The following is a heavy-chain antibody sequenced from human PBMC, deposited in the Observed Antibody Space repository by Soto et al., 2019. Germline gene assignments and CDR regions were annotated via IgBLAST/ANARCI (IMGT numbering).Heavy chain of an antibody. CDR2: ISYDGSNK. D-gene: IGHD3-3*01. V-gene: IGHV3-30*18. CDR3: AKDGGFWSGPSVY. CDR1: GFTFSSYG. Sequence: GGSLRLSCAASGFTFSSYGMHWVRQAPGKGLEWVAVISYDGSNKYYADSVKGRFTISRDNSKNTLYLQMNSLRAEDTAVYYCAKDGGFWSGPSVYWGQGT. J-gene: IGHJ4*02.